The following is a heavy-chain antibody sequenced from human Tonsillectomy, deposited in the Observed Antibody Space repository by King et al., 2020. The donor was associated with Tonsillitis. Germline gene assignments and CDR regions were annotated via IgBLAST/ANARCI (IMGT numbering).Heavy chain of an antibody. D-gene: IGHD3-10*01. V-gene: IGHV3-30*04. CDR2: VSYDGSNK. CDR3: ARDRGRYGMDV. CDR1: GFTFSSYA. J-gene: IGHJ6*02. Sequence: VQLVESGGGVVQPGRSLRLSCAASGFTFSSYAMHWVRQAPGKGLEWVAVVSYDGSNKYYADSVKGRFTISRDNSKNTLYLQMNSLRAEDTAVYYCARDRGRYGMDVWGQGTTVTVSS.